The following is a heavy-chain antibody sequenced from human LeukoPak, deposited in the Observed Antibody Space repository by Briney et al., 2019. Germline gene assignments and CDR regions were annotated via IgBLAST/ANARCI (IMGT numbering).Heavy chain of an antibody. D-gene: IGHD6-19*01. CDR3: AAYSSGWYGDAFDI. CDR2: IYNSGST. CDR1: GGSISSGDYY. J-gene: IGHJ3*02. V-gene: IGHV4-61*08. Sequence: SETLSLTCTVSGGSISSGDYYWSWIRQPPGKGLEWLGYIYNSGSTDYNPSLRSRVTISVDTSKNQFSLKLSSVTAADTAVYYCAAYSSGWYGDAFDIWGQGTMVTVSS.